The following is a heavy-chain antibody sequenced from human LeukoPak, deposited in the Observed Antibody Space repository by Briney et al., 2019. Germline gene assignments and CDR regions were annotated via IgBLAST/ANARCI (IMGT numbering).Heavy chain of an antibody. Sequence: PSETLSLTCTVSGGSISSSSYYWGWIRQPPGKGLEWIGSIYYSGSTYYNPSLKSRVTISVDTSKNQFSLKLSSVTAADTAVYYCARLGYSYGYRWFDPWGQGTLVTVSS. D-gene: IGHD5-18*01. CDR1: GGSISSSSYY. CDR2: IYYSGST. J-gene: IGHJ5*02. V-gene: IGHV4-39*01. CDR3: ARLGYSYGYRWFDP.